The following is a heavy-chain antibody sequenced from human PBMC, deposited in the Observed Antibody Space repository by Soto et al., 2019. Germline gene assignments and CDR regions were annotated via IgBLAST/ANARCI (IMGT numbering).Heavy chain of an antibody. D-gene: IGHD2-21*01. V-gene: IGHV4-61*01. CDR2: INYSGST. CDR1: GGSVSSGSYY. J-gene: IGHJ5*02. Sequence: QVQLQESGPGLVKPSETLSLTCTVSGGSVSSGSYYWSWIRQPPGKGLEWIGYINYSGSTNYNPSLKSRVTLSVDTSKSQFSLKLSCVTAADTAVYYCARVLGDHYHCGARFDPWGQGTLVTVSS. CDR3: ARVLGDHYHCGARFDP.